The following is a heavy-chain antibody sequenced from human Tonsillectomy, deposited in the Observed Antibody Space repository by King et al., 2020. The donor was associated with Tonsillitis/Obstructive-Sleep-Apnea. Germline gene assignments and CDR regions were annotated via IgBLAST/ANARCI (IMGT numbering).Heavy chain of an antibody. CDR2: ITNYNGNT. Sequence: VQLVESGAEVKKPGASVKVSCKASGYTFTSYRITWVRQAPGHGLEWMGWITNYNGNTKYAQKFQGRVTMTTDTSTTTAYMELRSLRCDDTAVYYCAREVGPAVVDYWGQGTLVTVSS. CDR3: AREVGPAVVDY. J-gene: IGHJ4*02. V-gene: IGHV1-18*01. CDR1: GYTFTSYR.